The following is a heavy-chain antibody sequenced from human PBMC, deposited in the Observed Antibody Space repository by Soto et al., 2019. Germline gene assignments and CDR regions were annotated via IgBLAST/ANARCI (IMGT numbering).Heavy chain of an antibody. Sequence: SCKASGYTFTGYHIHWVRQAPGQGLEWMGWINTNSGATNYAQNFQGWVTMTRDTSTNTAYVQLSRLTSDDTAVYYCARWVGASNWFDPWGQGTLVTVSS. CDR2: INTNSGAT. CDR1: GYTFTGYH. CDR3: ARWVGASNWFDP. J-gene: IGHJ5*02. V-gene: IGHV1-2*04. D-gene: IGHD1-26*01.